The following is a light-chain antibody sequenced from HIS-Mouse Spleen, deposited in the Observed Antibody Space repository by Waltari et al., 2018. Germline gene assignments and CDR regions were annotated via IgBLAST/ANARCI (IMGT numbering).Light chain of an antibody. CDR1: QSISSY. Sequence: DIQMTHSPSSLSASVVDRVTITCRATQSISSYLNWYQQKPGKAPKLLIYAASSLQSGVPSRFSGSGSGTDFTLTISSLQPEDFATYYCQQSYSTFGPGTKVDIK. CDR2: AAS. CDR3: QQSYST. J-gene: IGKJ3*01. V-gene: IGKV1-39*01.